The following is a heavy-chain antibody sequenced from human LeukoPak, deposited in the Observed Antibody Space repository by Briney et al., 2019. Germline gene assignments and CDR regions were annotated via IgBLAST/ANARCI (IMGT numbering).Heavy chain of an antibody. J-gene: IGHJ5*02. CDR1: GGSISSYY. CDR3: ARTVVTDGDWFDP. V-gene: IGHV4-59*01. Sequence: SETLSLTCAVSGGSISSYYWSWIGQPPGKGLEWIGYIYYSGSTNYNPSLKSRVTISVDTSKNQFSLKLSSVTAADTAVYYCARTVVTDGDWFDPWGQGTLVTVSS. CDR2: IYYSGST. D-gene: IGHD4-23*01.